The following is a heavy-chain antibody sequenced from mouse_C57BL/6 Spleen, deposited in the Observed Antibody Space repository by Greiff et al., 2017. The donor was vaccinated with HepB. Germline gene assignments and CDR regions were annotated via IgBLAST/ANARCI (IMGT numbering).Heavy chain of an antibody. Sequence: VQLQQSGPELVKPGASVKISCKASGYSFTGYYMNWVKQSPEKSLEWIGEINPSTGGTTYNQKFKAKATLTVDKSSSTAYMQLKSLTSEDSAVYYCARGLVFDYWGQGTTLTVSS. V-gene: IGHV1-42*01. CDR1: GYSFTGYY. J-gene: IGHJ2*01. CDR3: ARGLVFDY. CDR2: INPSTGGT.